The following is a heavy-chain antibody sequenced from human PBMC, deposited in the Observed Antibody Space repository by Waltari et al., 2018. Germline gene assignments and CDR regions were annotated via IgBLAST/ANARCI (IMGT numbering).Heavy chain of an antibody. J-gene: IGHJ4*02. CDR2: INHSGST. V-gene: IGHV4-34*01. CDR1: GGSFSGYY. CDR3: ASRDSSGHSGDY. D-gene: IGHD3-22*01. Sequence: QVQLQQWGAGLLKPSETLSLTCAVYGGSFSGYYWTWIRQPPGKGLEWIGEINHSGSTNYNPSLKSRVTISVDTSKNQFSLKLSSVTAADTAVYYCASRDSSGHSGDYWGQGTLVTVSS.